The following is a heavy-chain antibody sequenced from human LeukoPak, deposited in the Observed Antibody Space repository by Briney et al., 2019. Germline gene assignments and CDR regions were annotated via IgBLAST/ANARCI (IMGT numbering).Heavy chain of an antibody. V-gene: IGHV4-4*07. CDR3: ARDHIVVVPAAIVVGDNWFDP. J-gene: IGHJ5*02. Sequence: PSETLSLTCTVSRGSISSYFWSWIRQPAGKGLEWIGRIYTSGSTNYNPSLKSRVTMSVDTSKNQFSLKLSSVTAADTAVYYCARDHIVVVPAAIVVGDNWFDPWGQGTLVTVSS. D-gene: IGHD2-2*01. CDR1: RGSISSYF. CDR2: IYTSGST.